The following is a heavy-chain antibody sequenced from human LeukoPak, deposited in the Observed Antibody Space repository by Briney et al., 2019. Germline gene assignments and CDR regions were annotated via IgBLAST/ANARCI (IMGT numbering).Heavy chain of an antibody. CDR3: ARSRVIVDPFDI. CDR2: ISSVGTM. D-gene: IGHD2-21*01. CDR1: GFIFDNYA. Sequence: GGSLRLSCAASGFIFDNYAMNWVRQAPGKGLEWIAYISSVGTMYYADSVKARFTISRDNGDNSLSLQMNSLRAGDTAVYYCARSRVIVDPFDIWGQGTMVTVSS. V-gene: IGHV3-48*03. J-gene: IGHJ3*02.